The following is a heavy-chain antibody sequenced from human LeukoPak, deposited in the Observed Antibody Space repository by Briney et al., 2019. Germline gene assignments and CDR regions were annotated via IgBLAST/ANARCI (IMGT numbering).Heavy chain of an antibody. CDR1: GFSFSSFG. Sequence: PGGSLRLSCAASGFSFSSFGMSRVRQAPGEGLEWVSRISGSDGSTDYADSVKGRFTISRDNSKNTLYLQMNSLRAEDTAIYYCAKFYRATRVACDSWGQGTLVTVSS. J-gene: IGHJ4*02. D-gene: IGHD1-26*01. CDR3: AKFYRATRVACDS. CDR2: ISGSDGST. V-gene: IGHV3-23*01.